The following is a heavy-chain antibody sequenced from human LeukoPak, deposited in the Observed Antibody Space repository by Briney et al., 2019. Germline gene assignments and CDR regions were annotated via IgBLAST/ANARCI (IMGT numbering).Heavy chain of an antibody. D-gene: IGHD3-10*01. J-gene: IGHJ6*04. CDR2: ISSSSSHI. CDR3: ARDTRFGALYDSSYHGMDV. CDR1: GFIFSTYS. Sequence: PGGSLRLSCAASGFIFSTYSMNWVRQAPGKGLEWVSSISSSSSHIYYADSVKSRLTISRDNAKNSLYLQIYSLRAQDTAVYYCARDTRFGALYDSSYHGMDVWGKGTTVTVSS. V-gene: IGHV3-21*01.